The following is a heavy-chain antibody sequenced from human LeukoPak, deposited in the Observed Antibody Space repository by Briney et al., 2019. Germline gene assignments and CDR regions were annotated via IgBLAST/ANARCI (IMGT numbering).Heavy chain of an antibody. CDR2: ISWNSGNL. CDR3: AKDGEEGVQLQSNGGYFDL. V-gene: IGHV3-9*01. J-gene: IGHJ2*01. CDR1: GFTFDDYA. D-gene: IGHD2-2*01. Sequence: PGRSLRLSCAASGFTFDDYAMHWVRQAPGKGLEWVSGISWNSGNLGYADSVKGRFTISRDNAKNSLYLHMNSLRAEDTALYYCAKDGEEGVQLQSNGGYFDLWGRGTLVTVSP.